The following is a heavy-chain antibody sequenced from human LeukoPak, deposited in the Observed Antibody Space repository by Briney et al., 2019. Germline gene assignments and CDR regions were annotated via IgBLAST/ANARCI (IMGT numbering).Heavy chain of an antibody. Sequence: PGGSLRLSCGASGFTFTNYAMNWVRQAPGKGLEWVSEISGSGGDTYYADSVKGRFTISRDNSKNTLFLQVNSLRAEDTAVYYCARALHTLTFDPWGQGILVTVSS. CDR1: GFTFTNYA. J-gene: IGHJ5*02. V-gene: IGHV3-23*01. CDR2: ISGSGGDT. CDR3: ARALHTLTFDP. D-gene: IGHD4/OR15-4a*01.